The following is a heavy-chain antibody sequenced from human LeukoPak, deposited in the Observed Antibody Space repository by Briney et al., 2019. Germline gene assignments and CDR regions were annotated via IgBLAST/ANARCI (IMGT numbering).Heavy chain of an antibody. J-gene: IGHJ4*02. Sequence: PSETLSLICTVSGGSISSNSFYWGWIRQPPGKGLEWIGSIYYSGSAYYNPSLKSRVTISVDTSKDQFSLKLSSVTAADTAVYYCARHGSGSPFDYWGQGTLVTVSS. CDR1: GGSISSNSFY. CDR2: IYYSGSA. V-gene: IGHV4-39*01. D-gene: IGHD1-26*01. CDR3: ARHGSGSPFDY.